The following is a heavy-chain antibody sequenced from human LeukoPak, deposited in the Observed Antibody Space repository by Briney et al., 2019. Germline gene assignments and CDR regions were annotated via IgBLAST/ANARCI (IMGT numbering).Heavy chain of an antibody. Sequence: PGGSLRLSCAASGFTVSSNYMSWVRQAPGKGLEWVAVISYDGSNKYYADSVKGRFTISRDNSKNTLYLQMNSLRAEDTAVYYCARDNLKYGDYPDYWGQGTLVTVSS. CDR2: ISYDGSNK. V-gene: IGHV3-30-3*01. CDR3: ARDNLKYGDYPDY. D-gene: IGHD4-17*01. CDR1: GFTVSSNY. J-gene: IGHJ4*02.